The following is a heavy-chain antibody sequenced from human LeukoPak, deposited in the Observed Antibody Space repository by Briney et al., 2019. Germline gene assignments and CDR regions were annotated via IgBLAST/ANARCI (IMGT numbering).Heavy chain of an antibody. V-gene: IGHV1-2*02. CDR3: ARHSGSGSYLVGLFEY. J-gene: IGHJ4*02. D-gene: IGHD3-10*01. CDR2: INPNSGGT. Sequence: ASVKVSCKASGYTFTGYYMHWVRQAPGQGLEWMGWINPNSGGTNYAQKFQGRVTMTRDTSISTAYMELSRLRSDDTAVYYCARHSGSGSYLVGLFEYWGQGSLVTVSS. CDR1: GYTFTGYY.